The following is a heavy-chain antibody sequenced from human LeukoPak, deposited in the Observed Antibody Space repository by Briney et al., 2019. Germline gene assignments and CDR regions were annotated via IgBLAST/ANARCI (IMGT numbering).Heavy chain of an antibody. CDR2: ISSSSSYI. V-gene: IGHV3-21*01. CDR3: ARAYDGYNGYFDY. Sequence: GGSLRLSCAASGFTFSSYSMNWVRQAPGKGLEWVSSISSSSSYIYYADSVKGRFTISRDNAKNSLYPQMNSLRAEDTAAYYCARAYDGYNGYFDYWGQGTLVTVSS. D-gene: IGHD5-24*01. CDR1: GFTFSSYS. J-gene: IGHJ4*02.